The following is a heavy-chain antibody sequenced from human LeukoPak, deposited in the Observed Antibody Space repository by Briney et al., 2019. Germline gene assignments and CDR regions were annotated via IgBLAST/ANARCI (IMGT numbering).Heavy chain of an antibody. CDR2: IKEDGREK. J-gene: IGHJ5*02. CDR3: ARATSDNILTGYYSP. V-gene: IGHV3-7*01. D-gene: IGHD3-9*01. Sequence: GGSLRLSCAASGFTFSSYWMNWVRQAPGKGLEWVANIKEDGREKYYVDSVKGRFTISRDNAKNSLFLQMNSLRAEDTAVYYCARATSDNILTGYYSPWGQGTLVTVSS. CDR1: GFTFSSYW.